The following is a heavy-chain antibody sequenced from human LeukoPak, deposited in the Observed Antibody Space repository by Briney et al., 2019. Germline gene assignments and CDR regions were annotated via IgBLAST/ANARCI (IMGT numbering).Heavy chain of an antibody. CDR1: GFTFSSYE. J-gene: IGHJ4*02. CDR3: ASAGGGQWLPRFDY. CDR2: ISSSGSTI. D-gene: IGHD6-19*01. Sequence: GGSLRLSCAASGFTFSSYEMNWVGQAPGKGLEWVSYISSSGSTIYYADSVKGRFTISRDNAKNSLYLQMNSLRAEDTAVYYCASAGGGQWLPRFDYWGQATLVTVSS. V-gene: IGHV3-48*03.